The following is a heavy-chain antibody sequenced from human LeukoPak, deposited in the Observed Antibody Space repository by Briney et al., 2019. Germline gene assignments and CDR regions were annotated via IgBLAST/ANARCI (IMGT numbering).Heavy chain of an antibody. D-gene: IGHD2-21*01. Sequence: PSETLSLTCSVSGDSISSGAFYWTWIRQPPGRGLEWIGYVFQSGSTYYNPSLKSRVTMSVDTSKNQFSLKLSSVTAADTAVYYCARRGPYCGGDCYSDFQHWGQGTLVTVSS. CDR1: GDSISSGAFY. J-gene: IGHJ1*01. CDR2: VFQSGST. V-gene: IGHV4-30-2*01. CDR3: ARRGPYCGGDCYSDFQH.